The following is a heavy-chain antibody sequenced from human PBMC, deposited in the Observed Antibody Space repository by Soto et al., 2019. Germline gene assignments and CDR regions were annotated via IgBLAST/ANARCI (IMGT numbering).Heavy chain of an antibody. D-gene: IGHD6-13*01. J-gene: IGHJ3*02. CDR1: GFTFDDYA. Sequence: PGGSLRLSCAASGFTFDDYAMSWVRQAPGKGPEWVSGINWNGGSTGYADSVKGRFTISRDNAKNSLYLQMNSLRAEDTALYYCARAGYSSSWYDDAFDIWGQGTMVTVSS. CDR3: ARAGYSSSWYDDAFDI. V-gene: IGHV3-20*04. CDR2: INWNGGST.